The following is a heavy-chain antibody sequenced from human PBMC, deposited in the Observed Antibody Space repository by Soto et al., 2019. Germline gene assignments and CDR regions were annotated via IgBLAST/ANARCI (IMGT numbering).Heavy chain of an antibody. J-gene: IGHJ4*02. CDR2: ISAYNGNI. D-gene: IGHD6-13*01. CDR1: AYTFTNYG. V-gene: IGHV1-18*01. Sequence: QVQLVQSGGEVKKPGASVKVSCKASAYTFTNYGISWVRQAPGQGLEWMGWISAYNGNINYAQKFRCTVTMTTDTSTSSAYLEVRSLRSDDTAVYYCARSGSSLNLREFDSWGQGTLVTVSS. CDR3: ARSGSSLNLREFDS.